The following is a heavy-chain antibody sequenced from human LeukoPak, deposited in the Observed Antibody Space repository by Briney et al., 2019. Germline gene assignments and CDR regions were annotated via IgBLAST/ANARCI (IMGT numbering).Heavy chain of an antibody. V-gene: IGHV1-69*05. D-gene: IGHD6-6*01. CDR1: GGTFSIYA. CDR3: AKGRSSSFFDY. CDR2: IIPIFGTA. Sequence: VASVKVSFKASGGTFSIYAISWVRQAPGQGLEWMGGIIPIFGTANYAQKFQGRVTITTDESTSTAYMELSSLRSEDTAVYYCAKGRSSSFFDYWGQGTLVTVSS. J-gene: IGHJ4*02.